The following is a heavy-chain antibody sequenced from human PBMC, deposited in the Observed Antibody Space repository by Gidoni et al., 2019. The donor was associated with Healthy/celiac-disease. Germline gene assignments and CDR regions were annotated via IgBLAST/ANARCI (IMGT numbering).Heavy chain of an antibody. J-gene: IGHJ4*02. CDR1: GYTFTSYA. V-gene: IGHV1-3*01. D-gene: IGHD4-17*01. CDR2: INAGNGNT. Sequence: QVQLVQSGAEVKKPGASVKVSCKASGYTFTSYAMHWVRQAPGQRLEWMGWINAGNGNTKYSQKFQGRVTITRDTSASTAYMELSSLRSEDTAVYYCARGPYGDYVFYSGQPLFSYWGQGTLVTVSS. CDR3: ARGPYGDYVFYSGQPLFSY.